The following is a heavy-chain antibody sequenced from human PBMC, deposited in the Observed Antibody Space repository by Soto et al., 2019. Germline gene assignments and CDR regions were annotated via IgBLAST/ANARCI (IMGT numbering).Heavy chain of an antibody. V-gene: IGHV3-7*01. Sequence: EVQLVESGGGLVQPGGSLRLSCAASGFTFSSYWMTWVRQAPGKGLEWVANIKQDGSAKYYVDSVKGRFTISRDNAKNSLYLHLNSPRAEDTAVYYWASWLKTSGWYVLLEGSFDYWGQGTLVTVSS. CDR3: ASWLKTSGWYVLLEGSFDY. CDR2: IKQDGSAK. D-gene: IGHD6-19*01. J-gene: IGHJ4*02. CDR1: GFTFSSYW.